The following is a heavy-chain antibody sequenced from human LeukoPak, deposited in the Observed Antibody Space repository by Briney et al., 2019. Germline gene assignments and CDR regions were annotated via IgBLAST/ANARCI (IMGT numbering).Heavy chain of an antibody. CDR3: AKGAIQLWLGWFDP. Sequence: GGSLRLSCAASGFTFSSYGTHWVRQAPGKGLEWVAVISYDGSNKYYADSVKGRFTISRDNSKNTLYLQMNSLRAEDTAVYYCAKGAIQLWLGWFDPWGQGTLVTVSS. V-gene: IGHV3-30*18. D-gene: IGHD5-18*01. J-gene: IGHJ5*02. CDR2: ISYDGSNK. CDR1: GFTFSSYG.